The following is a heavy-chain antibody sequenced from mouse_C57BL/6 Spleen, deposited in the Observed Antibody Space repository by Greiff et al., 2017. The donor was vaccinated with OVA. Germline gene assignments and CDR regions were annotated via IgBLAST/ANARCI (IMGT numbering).Heavy chain of an antibody. CDR3: ARESNYDYAMDY. J-gene: IGHJ4*01. D-gene: IGHD2-5*01. CDR2: ISSGSSTI. V-gene: IGHV5-17*01. CDR1: GFTFSDYG. Sequence: EVKVVESGGGLVKPGGSLKLSCAASGFTFSDYGMHWVRQAPEKGLEWVAYISSGSSTIYYADTVKGRFTISRDNAKNTLFLQMTSLRSEDTAMYYCARESNYDYAMDYWGQGTSVTVSS.